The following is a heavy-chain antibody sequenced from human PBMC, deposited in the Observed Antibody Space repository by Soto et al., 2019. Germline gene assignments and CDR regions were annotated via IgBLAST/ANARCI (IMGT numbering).Heavy chain of an antibody. Sequence: EVQLVESGGGLVKPGGSLRLSCVVSGFTFSSYSMNWVRQAPGKGLEWVSSISSSSSYIYYADSVKGRFTISRDNAKNSLYLQMNSLRAEDTAVYYCARNRARGLNYYYYMDVWGKGTTVTVSS. V-gene: IGHV3-21*01. CDR2: ISSSSSYI. D-gene: IGHD3-16*01. J-gene: IGHJ6*03. CDR3: ARNRARGLNYYYYMDV. CDR1: GFTFSSYS.